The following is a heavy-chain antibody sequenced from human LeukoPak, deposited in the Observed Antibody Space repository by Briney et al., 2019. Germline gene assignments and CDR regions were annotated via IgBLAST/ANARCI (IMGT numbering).Heavy chain of an antibody. J-gene: IGHJ6*03. V-gene: IGHV1-2*02. Sequence: AASVKVSCTASGYTFTSYGISWVRQAPGQGLEWMGWINPNSGGTNYAQKFQGRVTMTRDTSISTAYMELSRLRSDDTAVYYCARAGVADYYDSSGYQQYYYYYMDVWGKGTTVTISS. CDR3: ARAGVADYYDSSGYQQYYYYYMDV. CDR1: GYTFTSYG. CDR2: INPNSGGT. D-gene: IGHD3-22*01.